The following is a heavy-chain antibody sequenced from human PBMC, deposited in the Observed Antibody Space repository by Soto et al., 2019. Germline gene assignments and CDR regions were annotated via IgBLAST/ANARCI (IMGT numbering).Heavy chain of an antibody. V-gene: IGHV3-30*18. J-gene: IGHJ4*02. CDR1: GFTFSSYG. Sequence: VQLVESGGGVVQPGRSLRLSCAASGFTFSSYGMHWVRQAPGKGLEWVAVISYDGSNKYYADSVKGRFTISRDNSKNTLYLQMNSLRAEDTAVYYCAKDPYSSGWQYFDYWGQGTLVTVSS. CDR2: ISYDGSNK. D-gene: IGHD6-19*01. CDR3: AKDPYSSGWQYFDY.